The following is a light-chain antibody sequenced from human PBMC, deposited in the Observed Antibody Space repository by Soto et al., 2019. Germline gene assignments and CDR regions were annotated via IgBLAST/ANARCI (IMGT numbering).Light chain of an antibody. V-gene: IGLV2-14*01. CDR2: DVS. CDR3: SSYTSSSTPYV. Sequence: QSALTQPASVSGSPGQSITISCTGTSSDVGGYNYVYWYQQHPGKAPKLMIYDVSNRPSGVSNRFSGSKSGNTASLTISGLQAEDEADYHCSSYTSSSTPYVFGTGTKVTVL. J-gene: IGLJ1*01. CDR1: SSDVGGYNY.